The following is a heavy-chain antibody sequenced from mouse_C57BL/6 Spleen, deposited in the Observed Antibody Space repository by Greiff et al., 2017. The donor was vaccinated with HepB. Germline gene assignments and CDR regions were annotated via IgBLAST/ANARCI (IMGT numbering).Heavy chain of an antibody. V-gene: IGHV5-4*01. Sequence: EVKLVESGGGLVKPGGSLKLSCAASGFTFSSYAMSWVRQTPEKRLEWVATISDGGSYTYYPDNVKGRFTISRDNAKNNLYLQMSHLKSEDTAMYYCAREAFHYYAMDYWGQGTSVTVSS. CDR1: GFTFSSYA. J-gene: IGHJ4*01. CDR2: ISDGGSYT. CDR3: AREAFHYYAMDY.